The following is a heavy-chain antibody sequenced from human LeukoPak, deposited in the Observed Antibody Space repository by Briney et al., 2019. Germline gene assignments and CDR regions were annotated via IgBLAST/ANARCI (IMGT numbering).Heavy chain of an antibody. J-gene: IGHJ4*02. CDR1: GASLSCYY. CDR3: AAASGGYFDTYFYY. Sequence: SETLFLTCTVSGASLSCYYWSWIRQPPGKGLEWIGYIYYSGSTNYNPSLKSRVTISVDTSKNQFALKVSSVTAADTAVYYCAAASGGYFDTYFYYWGQGALVTVSS. CDR2: IYYSGST. D-gene: IGHD3-22*01. V-gene: IGHV4-59*01.